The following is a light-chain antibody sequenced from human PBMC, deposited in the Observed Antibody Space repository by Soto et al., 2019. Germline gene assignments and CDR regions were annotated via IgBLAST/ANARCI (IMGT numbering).Light chain of an antibody. CDR2: GAS. CDR3: HQFATTRS. CDR1: QSLSSSF. J-gene: IGKJ1*01. V-gene: IGKV3-20*01. Sequence: EIVLTQSPGTLSLSPVQRATLSCRASQSLSSSFLAWYQQKPGQAPRLIIYGASSRAAGIPDRFSGSGSGTDFTLTISSLEPEDFAVYYCHQFATTRSFGQGTKVDMK.